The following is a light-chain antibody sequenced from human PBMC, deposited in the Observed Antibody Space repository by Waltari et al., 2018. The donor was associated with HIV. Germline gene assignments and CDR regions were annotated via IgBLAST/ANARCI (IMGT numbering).Light chain of an antibody. Sequence: EIVMTHSPATLYLSPGERATIACRASRSVTIQLAWYQQQPCQSPMLLIFNAFTRTSGRPARFSGSGSVTEFTLTISSLKSEDSAVYYFQQYNDWPPLTFGGGTKVEIK. CDR3: QQYNDWPPLT. V-gene: IGKV3-15*01. J-gene: IGKJ4*01. CDR1: RSVTIQ. CDR2: NAF.